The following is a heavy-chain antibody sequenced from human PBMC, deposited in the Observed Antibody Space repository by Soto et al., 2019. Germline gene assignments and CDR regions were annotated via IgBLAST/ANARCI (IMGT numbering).Heavy chain of an antibody. D-gene: IGHD6-19*01. CDR2: ISSSSSTI. CDR3: SRTLGHSSGGYERNWFDP. Sequence: EVQLVESGGGLVQPGGSLRLSCAASGFTFSSYSMNWVRQAPGKGLEWVSYISSSSSTIYYADSVKGRFTISRDNAKNSLYQQKNNLRDEDTAVYYCSRTLGHSSGGYERNWFDPWGQGTLVTVSS. CDR1: GFTFSSYS. V-gene: IGHV3-48*02. J-gene: IGHJ5*02.